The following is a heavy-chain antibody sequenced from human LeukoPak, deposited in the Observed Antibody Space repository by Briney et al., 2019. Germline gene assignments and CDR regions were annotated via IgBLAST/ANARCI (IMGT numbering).Heavy chain of an antibody. CDR2: IYYSGST. V-gene: IGHV4-39*07. CDR1: GGSIISSTSY. Sequence: PSETLSLTCSVSGGSIISSTSYWVWIRQPPGKGLDWIGTIYYSGSTYYKPSLKSRVTISLDTSKNQFSLKLSSVTAADTAVYYCARAYSPPQWSPFDYWGQGTLVTVSS. D-gene: IGHD6-13*01. J-gene: IGHJ4*02. CDR3: ARAYSPPQWSPFDY.